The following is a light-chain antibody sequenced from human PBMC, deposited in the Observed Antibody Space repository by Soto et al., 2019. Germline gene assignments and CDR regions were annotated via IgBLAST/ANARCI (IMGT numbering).Light chain of an antibody. V-gene: IGLV4-60*02. J-gene: IGLJ2*01. CDR1: SGHSTYI. CDR2: LEGSGSY. Sequence: QSVLTQSSSASASLGSSVKLTCTLSSGHSTYIIAWHQQQPGKAPRYLMKLEGSGSYNKGSGVPDRFSGSSSGADRYLTISTLQFADEADYYCETWDSNTVVFGGGTKLTLL. CDR3: ETWDSNTVV.